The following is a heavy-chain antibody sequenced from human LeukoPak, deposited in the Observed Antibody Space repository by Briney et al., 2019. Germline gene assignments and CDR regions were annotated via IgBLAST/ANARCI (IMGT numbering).Heavy chain of an antibody. CDR1: GFTFSSYA. V-gene: IGHV3-30*04. D-gene: IGHD2-21*02. Sequence: GGSLRLSCAASGFTFSSYAMHWVRQAPGKGLEWVAVISYDGSNEYYADSVKGRFTISRDNSKNTLYLQMNSLRAEDTAVYYCARVKRSCGDCYSLPDYWGQGTLVTVSS. J-gene: IGHJ4*02. CDR2: ISYDGSNE. CDR3: ARVKRSCGDCYSLPDY.